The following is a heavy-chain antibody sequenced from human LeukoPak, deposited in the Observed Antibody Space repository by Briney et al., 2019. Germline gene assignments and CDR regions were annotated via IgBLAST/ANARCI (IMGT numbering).Heavy chain of an antibody. J-gene: IGHJ4*02. V-gene: IGHV3-74*01. Sequence: GGSLRLSCAASGFTFSSNWMHRVRQAPGKGLVWVSRINEDGSTTNYADSVKGRSTIFRDNAKNSLYLQMNSLRAEDTAVYYCARVRIDRLVDYWGQGTLVTVSS. CDR2: INEDGSTT. CDR3: ARVRIDRLVDY. D-gene: IGHD3-9*01. CDR1: GFTFSSNW.